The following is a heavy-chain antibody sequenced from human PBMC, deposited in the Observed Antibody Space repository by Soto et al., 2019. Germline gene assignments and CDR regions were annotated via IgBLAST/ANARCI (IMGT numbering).Heavy chain of an antibody. CDR2: IHNDGST. J-gene: IGHJ4*02. CDR3: ARDSYTRY. V-gene: IGHV3-66*01. CDR1: GFIVSTSY. D-gene: IGHD4-4*01. Sequence: GGSLRLSCAASGFIVSTSYMSWVRQAPGKGLEWVSIIHNDGSTYYADSVKGRITISRDDSKNTVYLQILSLRAEDTAVYYCARDSYTRYWGQGTLVTVSS.